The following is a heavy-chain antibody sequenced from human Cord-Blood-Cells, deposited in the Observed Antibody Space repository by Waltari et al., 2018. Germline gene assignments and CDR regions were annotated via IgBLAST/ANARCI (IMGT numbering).Heavy chain of an antibody. CDR2: ICSGGST. D-gene: IGHD6-19*01. J-gene: IGHJ2*01. CDR1: GFTVSSNY. CDR3: ARGQQWLVEGWYFDL. V-gene: IGHV3-53*01. Sequence: EVQLVESGGGLIQPGGSLRLSCAASGFTVSSNYMSWVRQAPGKGWEWVSGICSGGSTYYADAVKGRFTISRDNSKNTLYLQMNSLRAEDTAVYYCARGQQWLVEGWYFDLWGRGTLVTVSS.